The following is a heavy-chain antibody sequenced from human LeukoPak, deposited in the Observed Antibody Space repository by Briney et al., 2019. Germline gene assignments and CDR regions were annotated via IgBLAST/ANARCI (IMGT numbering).Heavy chain of an antibody. CDR2: ISSSNSYI. CDR1: GFTFSSYS. V-gene: IGHV3-21*01. D-gene: IGHD3-10*01. CDR3: ARLSAYYYGSYFYYYMDV. J-gene: IGHJ6*03. Sequence: GGSLRLSCAASGFTFSSYSMNWVRQAPGKGLEWVSSISSSNSYIYYADSVKGRFTISRDNAKNSVFLQMNSLRAEDTALYYCARLSAYYYGSYFYYYMDVWGKGTTVTVSS.